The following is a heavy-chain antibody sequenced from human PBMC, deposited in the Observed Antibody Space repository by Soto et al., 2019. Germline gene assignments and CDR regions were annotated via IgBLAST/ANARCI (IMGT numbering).Heavy chain of an antibody. V-gene: IGHV3-11*01. CDR1: GFSFSDYY. J-gene: IGHJ4*02. CDR3: ARAFGGSGDC. D-gene: IGHD3-10*01. Sequence: QEQLVESGGNLVKPGGSLRLSCVVSGFSFSDYYMTWIRQAPGKGLEWVSYISNSGTVIYYADSVKGRFTVSRDNAKNSLFLQMNNLRADDTAVYFCARAFGGSGDCWGQGTLVTVAS. CDR2: ISNSGTVI.